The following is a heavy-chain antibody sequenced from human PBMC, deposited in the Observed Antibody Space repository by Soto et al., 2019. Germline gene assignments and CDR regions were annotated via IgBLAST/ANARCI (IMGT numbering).Heavy chain of an antibody. CDR2: LYYSGST. J-gene: IGHJ6*02. V-gene: IGHV4-31*03. CDR3: ARAHLRVTIEGYYYYGMDV. D-gene: IGHD4-4*01. CDR1: GGSISSGCYY. Sequence: QVQLQESGPGLVKPSQTLSLTCTVSGGSISSGCYYWSWIRQHPGKGLEWIGYLYYSGSTYYNPSLKSRVTISVDTSKNQFSLKLSSVTAADTAVYYCARAHLRVTIEGYYYYGMDVWGQGTTVTVSS.